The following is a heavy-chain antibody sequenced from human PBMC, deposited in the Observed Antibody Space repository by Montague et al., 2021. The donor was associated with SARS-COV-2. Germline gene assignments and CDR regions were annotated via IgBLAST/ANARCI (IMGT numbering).Heavy chain of an antibody. Sequence: TLSLTCTVSGGSISGYYWSWIRQPPGKGLEWIGYIYYSGSTKYNPFLESRVTVSVDRSKNQVSLKLSSVTAADTAVYYCARLLRSCTNGVCRTYYYYAMDVWGQGTTVTVSS. V-gene: IGHV4-59*01. CDR1: GGSISGYY. J-gene: IGHJ6*02. CDR3: ARLLRSCTNGVCRTYYYYAMDV. CDR2: IYYSGST. D-gene: IGHD2-8*01.